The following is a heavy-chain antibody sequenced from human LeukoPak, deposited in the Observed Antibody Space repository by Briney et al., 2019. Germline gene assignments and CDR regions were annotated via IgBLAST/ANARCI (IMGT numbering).Heavy chain of an antibody. CDR3: AGGPIPDIVATNRPLYYFDY. Sequence: SETLSLTCAVYGGSFCGYYWSWIRQPPGKGLEWIGEINHSGSTNYNPSLKSRVTISVDTSKNQFSLKLSSVTAADTAVYYCAGGPIPDIVATNRPLYYFDYWGQGTLVTVSS. J-gene: IGHJ4*02. CDR1: GGSFCGYY. CDR2: INHSGST. D-gene: IGHD5-12*01. V-gene: IGHV4-34*01.